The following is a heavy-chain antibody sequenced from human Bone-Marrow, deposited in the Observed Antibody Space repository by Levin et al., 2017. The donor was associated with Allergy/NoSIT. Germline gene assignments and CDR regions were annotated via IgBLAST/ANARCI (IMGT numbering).Heavy chain of an antibody. CDR3: ARHFSAFGD. Sequence: PGGSLRLSCTVSGGSISSSSYYWGWIRQPPGKGLEWIGSIYYSGSTYYNPSLKSRVTISVDTSKNQFSLKLSSVTAADTAVYYCARHFSAFGDWGQGTLVTVSS. J-gene: IGHJ4*02. CDR1: GGSISSSSYY. D-gene: IGHD3-10*01. CDR2: IYYSGST. V-gene: IGHV4-39*01.